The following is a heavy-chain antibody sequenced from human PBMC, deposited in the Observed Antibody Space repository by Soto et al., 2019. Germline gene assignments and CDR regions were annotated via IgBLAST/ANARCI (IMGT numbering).Heavy chain of an antibody. CDR2: IYYSGST. CDR3: ARGVTLIRGVIHTPYFDY. D-gene: IGHD3-10*01. J-gene: IGHJ4*02. CDR1: GGSISSGGYY. V-gene: IGHV4-31*03. Sequence: QVQLQESGPGLVKPSQTLSLTCTVSGGSISSGGYYWSWIRQHPGKGLEWIGYIYYSGSTYYNPSLKSRVTISVDTSKNQFSLKLSSVTAADTAVYYCARGVTLIRGVIHTPYFDYWGQGALVTVSS.